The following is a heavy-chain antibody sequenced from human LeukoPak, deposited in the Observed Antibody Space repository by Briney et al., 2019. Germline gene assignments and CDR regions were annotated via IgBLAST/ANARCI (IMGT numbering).Heavy chain of an antibody. CDR2: IYYTGTT. CDR1: GGSLTSYY. Sequence: SETLSLTCTVPGGSLTSYYWSWIRQPPGKGLEWIGYIYYTGTTNYNPSLKSRVTISVDTSKNQFSLKLSSVTAADTAVYYCARFGSLREPILDYWGQGTLVTVSS. D-gene: IGHD3-16*01. J-gene: IGHJ4*02. CDR3: ARFGSLREPILDY. V-gene: IGHV4-59*01.